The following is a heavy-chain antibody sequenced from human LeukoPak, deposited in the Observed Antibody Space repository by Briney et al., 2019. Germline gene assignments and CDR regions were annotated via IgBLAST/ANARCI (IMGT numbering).Heavy chain of an antibody. J-gene: IGHJ6*02. Sequence: GGSLRLSCAASGFTVSSNYMSWVRQAPGKGLEWVSVIYSGGSTYYADSVKGRFTISRGNSKNTLYLQMNSLRAEDTAVYYCASATIFIAAADYYYYGMDVWGQGTTVTVSS. CDR3: ASATIFIAAADYYYYGMDV. CDR1: GFTVSSNY. CDR2: IYSGGST. V-gene: IGHV3-53*01. D-gene: IGHD6-13*01.